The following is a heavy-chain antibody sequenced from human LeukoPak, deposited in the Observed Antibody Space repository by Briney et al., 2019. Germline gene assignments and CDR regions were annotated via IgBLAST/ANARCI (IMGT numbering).Heavy chain of an antibody. Sequence: GGSLRLSCAASGFTFINAWMSWVRQAPGKGLEWVGRIKSKTDGGTTDYAGTVKGRFTISRDDSKRTLYLQMNSLKTEDTAVYYCTTDIVVVPAGMRGYWGQGTLVTVSS. CDR3: TTDIVVVPAGMRGY. V-gene: IGHV3-15*01. J-gene: IGHJ4*02. CDR1: GFTFINAW. CDR2: IKSKTDGGTT. D-gene: IGHD2-2*01.